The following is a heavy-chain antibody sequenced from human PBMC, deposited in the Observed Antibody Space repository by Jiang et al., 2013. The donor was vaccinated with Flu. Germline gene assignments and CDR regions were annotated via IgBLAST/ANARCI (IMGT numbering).Heavy chain of an antibody. CDR3: ARYAYSSGWQVLDY. CDR1: YW. Sequence: YWIGWVRQMPGKGLEWMGIIYPGDSDTRYSPSFQGQVTISADKSISTAYLQWSSLKASDTAMYYCARYAYSSGWQVLDYWGQGTLVTVSS. V-gene: IGHV5-51*01. D-gene: IGHD6-19*01. J-gene: IGHJ4*02. CDR2: IYPGDSDT.